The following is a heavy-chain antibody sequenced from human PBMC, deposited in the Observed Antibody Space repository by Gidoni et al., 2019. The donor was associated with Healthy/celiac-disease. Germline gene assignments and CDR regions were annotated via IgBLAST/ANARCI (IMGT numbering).Heavy chain of an antibody. CDR1: GYSISSGYD. CDR3: ARDPGFGELSPFSYYYGMDV. Sequence: QVQLQESGPGVVKPAESLSLSCAGSGYSISSGYDWGWIRQPPGKGLEWIGSVYPSVSTYYNPSLKSRVTISVDTSKNQFSLKLSSLTAADTAVYYCARDPGFGELSPFSYYYGMDVWGQGTTVTVSS. CDR2: VYPSVST. D-gene: IGHD3-10*01. V-gene: IGHV4-38-2*02. J-gene: IGHJ6*02.